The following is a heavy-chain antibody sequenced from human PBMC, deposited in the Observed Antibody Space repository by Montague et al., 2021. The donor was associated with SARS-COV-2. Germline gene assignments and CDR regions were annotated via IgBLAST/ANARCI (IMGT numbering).Heavy chain of an antibody. V-gene: IGHV4-34*01. CDR1: DGSLSDYS. Sequence: SETLSLTRAVYDGSLSDYSWTWIRQHPGKGLEWIGEINHRGSTNYNPSLKSRVTISVDTSKNQFSLKMTSVTAADTAVYYCARGRQHINMVVVVVTGGEYYFDFWGQGTLVAVSS. CDR3: ARGRQHINMVVVVVTGGEYYFDF. J-gene: IGHJ4*02. CDR2: INHRGST. D-gene: IGHD3-22*01.